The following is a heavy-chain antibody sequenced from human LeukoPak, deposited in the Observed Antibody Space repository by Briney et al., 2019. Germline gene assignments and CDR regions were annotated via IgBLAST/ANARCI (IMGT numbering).Heavy chain of an antibody. D-gene: IGHD6-19*01. J-gene: IGHJ4*02. Sequence: GRSLRLSCAASGFTLGSHAMHWVRQAPGKGLEWVAVISYDGSNKYYADYVKGRFTISRDNSKNTLYMQMNSLRAEDTAVYYCARDWQWLVKSGNIDYWGQGTLVTVSS. V-gene: IGHV3-30*04. CDR3: ARDWQWLVKSGNIDY. CDR2: ISYDGSNK. CDR1: GFTLGSHA.